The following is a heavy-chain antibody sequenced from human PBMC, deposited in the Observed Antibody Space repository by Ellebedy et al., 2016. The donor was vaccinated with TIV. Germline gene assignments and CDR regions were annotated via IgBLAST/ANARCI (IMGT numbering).Heavy chain of an antibody. J-gene: IGHJ5*02. Sequence: GESLKISCADSGFTFDTYAMSWVRQAPGKGLEWVSHISGSGVKTYYADPVRGRFSISRDNSKNTLYLQMNSLRADDTAVYHCAGFRGEAVAGNWFDPWGQGTLVTVSS. CDR1: GFTFDTYA. V-gene: IGHV3-23*01. CDR3: AGFRGEAVAGNWFDP. CDR2: ISGSGVKT. D-gene: IGHD6-19*01.